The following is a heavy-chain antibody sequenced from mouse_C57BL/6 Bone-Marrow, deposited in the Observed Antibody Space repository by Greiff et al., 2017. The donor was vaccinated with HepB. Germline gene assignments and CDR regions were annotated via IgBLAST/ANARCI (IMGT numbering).Heavy chain of an antibody. J-gene: IGHJ3*01. V-gene: IGHV5-6*02. D-gene: IGHD1-1*01. CDR3: ARRYYYGSSYAY. CDR1: GFTFSSYG. CDR2: ISSGGSYT. Sequence: EVKLMESGGDLVKPGGSLKLSCAASGFTFSSYGMSWVRQTPDKRLEWVATISSGGSYTYYPDSVKGRFTISRDNAKNTLYLQMSSLKSEDTAMYYCARRYYYGSSYAYWGQGTLVTVSA.